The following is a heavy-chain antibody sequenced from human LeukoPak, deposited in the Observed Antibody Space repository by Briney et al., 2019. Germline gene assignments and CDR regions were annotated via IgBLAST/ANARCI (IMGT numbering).Heavy chain of an antibody. D-gene: IGHD4-11*01. CDR2: INPNSGGT. J-gene: IGHJ4*02. Sequence: VASVKVSCKASGYTFTGYYMHWVRQAPGQGLEWMGWINPNSGGTNYAQKFQGRVTMTRDTSISTAYMDLSRLRSDDTAVYYCTTGAPTVTAYEFDYWGQGTLVTVSS. CDR1: GYTFTGYY. CDR3: TTGAPTVTAYEFDY. V-gene: IGHV1-2*02.